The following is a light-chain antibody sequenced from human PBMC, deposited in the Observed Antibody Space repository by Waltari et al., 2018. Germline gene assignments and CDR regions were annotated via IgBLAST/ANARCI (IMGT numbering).Light chain of an antibody. J-gene: IGLJ3*02. CDR2: EVS. Sequence: QSALTQPASVSGSPGQSIPIPCTGTRSDVGSYNLVSWYQQHPGKAPKLLIYEVSKRPSGVSNRFSGSKSGNTASLTISGLQAEDEADYYCCSYAGSSTWVFGGGTKLTVL. CDR3: CSYAGSSTWV. V-gene: IGLV2-23*02. CDR1: RSDVGSYNL.